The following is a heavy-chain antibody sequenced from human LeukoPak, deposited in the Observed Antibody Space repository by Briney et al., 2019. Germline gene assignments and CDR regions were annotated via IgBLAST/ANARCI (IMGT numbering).Heavy chain of an antibody. V-gene: IGHV4-61*01. J-gene: IGHJ4*02. Sequence: PSETLSLTCAVSGYSISSGYYWSWIRQPPGKGLEWIGYIYYSGSTNYNPSLKSRVTISVDTSKNQFSLKLSSVTAADTAVYYCASYTAGYFDYWGQGTLVTVSS. CDR3: ASYTAGYFDY. CDR2: IYYSGST. D-gene: IGHD5-18*01. CDR1: GYSISSGYY.